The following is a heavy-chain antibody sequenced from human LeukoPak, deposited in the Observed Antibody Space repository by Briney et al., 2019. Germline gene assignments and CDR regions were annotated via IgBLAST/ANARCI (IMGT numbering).Heavy chain of an antibody. D-gene: IGHD6-19*01. CDR2: ISGSGSTT. J-gene: IGHJ4*02. CDR3: AKWGRGPLAGTSTYYFDY. Sequence: PGGSLRLSCAASGFTFSSYAMSWVRQAPGRGLEWVSGISGSGSTTYYADSVKGRFTISRDNSKNTLYLQMNSLRAEDTAVYYCAKWGRGPLAGTSTYYFDYWGQGTLVTVSS. V-gene: IGHV3-23*01. CDR1: GFTFSSYA.